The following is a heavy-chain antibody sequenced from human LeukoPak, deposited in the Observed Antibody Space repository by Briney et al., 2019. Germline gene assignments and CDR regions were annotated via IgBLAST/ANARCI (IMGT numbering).Heavy chain of an antibody. CDR1: GITFSNYA. CDR2: ISNSDFST. J-gene: IGHJ6*03. CDR3: KWSGYYYYYMDV. D-gene: IGHD2-15*01. Sequence: GGSLRLSCAASGITFSNYAMSWVRQAPGKGLEWVSTISNSDFSTYYADSVKGRFTISRDNSENTPYLQMNSLRAEDTAVYYCKWSGYYYYYMDVWGKGTTVTVSS. V-gene: IGHV3-23*01.